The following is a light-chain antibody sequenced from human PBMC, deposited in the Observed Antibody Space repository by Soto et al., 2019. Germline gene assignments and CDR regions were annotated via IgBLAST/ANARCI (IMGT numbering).Light chain of an antibody. V-gene: IGLV2-14*01. Sequence: QSALTQPASVSGSPGQSIAISCTGTSSDVGGHNYVSWYQQHPGKAPKLMIYEVNNRPSGVSNRFSGSKSGNTASLTISGLQAEDEADYYCTSYTSRSTLVFGGGTKLTVL. J-gene: IGLJ2*01. CDR2: EVN. CDR1: SSDVGGHNY. CDR3: TSYTSRSTLV.